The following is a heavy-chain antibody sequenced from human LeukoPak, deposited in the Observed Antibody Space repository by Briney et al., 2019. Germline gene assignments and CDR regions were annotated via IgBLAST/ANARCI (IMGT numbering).Heavy chain of an antibody. V-gene: IGHV3-23*01. CDR3: AKDILDALGGIYGPFDN. D-gene: IGHD2-15*01. CDR1: GFTFSSYA. CDR2: IGGSDGRT. J-gene: IGHJ4*02. Sequence: GGSLRLSCAASGFTFSSYAMSWVRQPPGEGLEWVSVIGGSDGRTYYADSVKGRFTISRDNSKNMLYLQMNRLRAEDTAVYYCAKDILDALGGIYGPFDNWGQGTLVSVSS.